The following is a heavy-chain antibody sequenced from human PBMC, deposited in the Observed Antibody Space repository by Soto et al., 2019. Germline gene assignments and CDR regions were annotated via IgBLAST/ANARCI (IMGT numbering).Heavy chain of an antibody. V-gene: IGHV6-1*01. Sequence: PSQTLSLTCAISGDSVSSNSAAWNWIRQSPSRGLEWLGRTYYRSKWYNDYAVSVKSRITINPDTSNNQFSLQLNSVTPEDTAVYYCARDFWEYYDFHYGMDVWGQGTTVTVSS. J-gene: IGHJ6*02. CDR1: GDSVSSNSAA. CDR3: ARDFWEYYDFHYGMDV. D-gene: IGHD3-3*01. CDR2: TYYRSKWYN.